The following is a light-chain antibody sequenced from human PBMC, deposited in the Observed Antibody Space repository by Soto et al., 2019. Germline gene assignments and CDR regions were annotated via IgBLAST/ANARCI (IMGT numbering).Light chain of an antibody. CDR2: AAS. Sequence: DIQLTQSPSFLSASVGDRVTITCRASQGISSYLAWYQQKPGKAPKLLIYAASTLRSGDPSRFSGSGSGTEFTLTISSLQPEDFATYYCQQLNSYPRLTFGGGTKVEMK. CDR3: QQLNSYPRLT. J-gene: IGKJ4*01. CDR1: QGISSY. V-gene: IGKV1-9*01.